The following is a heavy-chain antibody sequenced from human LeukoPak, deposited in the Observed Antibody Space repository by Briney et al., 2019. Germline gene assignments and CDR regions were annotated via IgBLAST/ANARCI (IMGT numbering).Heavy chain of an antibody. CDR2: TWYDGSNK. Sequence: GGSLRLSCAASGFTFSSYGMHWVRQAPGKGLEWVAVTWYDGSNKYYADSVKGRFTISRDNSKNTLFLQMNSLRAEDTAVYYCAKVASSSWGPLEYWGQGTLVTVSS. D-gene: IGHD6-13*01. J-gene: IGHJ4*02. V-gene: IGHV3-33*06. CDR3: AKVASSSWGPLEY. CDR1: GFTFSSYG.